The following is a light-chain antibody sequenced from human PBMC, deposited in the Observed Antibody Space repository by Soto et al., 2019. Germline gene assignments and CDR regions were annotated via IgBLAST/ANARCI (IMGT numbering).Light chain of an antibody. CDR3: MQALQTPAT. Sequence: DIVMTQSPLSLPVTPGGPASISCRSSQSILHSNGYNYLDWYLQKPGQSPQLLIYLGSNRASGVPDRFSGSGSGTDFTLIISRVEAEDVGVYYCMQALQTPATFGQGTKVEIK. V-gene: IGKV2-28*01. CDR2: LGS. J-gene: IGKJ1*01. CDR1: QSILHSNGYNY.